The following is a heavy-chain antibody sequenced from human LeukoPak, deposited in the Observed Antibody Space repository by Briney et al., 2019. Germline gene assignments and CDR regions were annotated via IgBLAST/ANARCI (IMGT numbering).Heavy chain of an antibody. CDR1: GFTFSAHG. D-gene: IGHD3-3*01. CDR3: AIDFWSGYSDY. J-gene: IGHJ4*02. V-gene: IGHV3-30*02. CDR2: IRYDGNNK. Sequence: GGSLRLSCAASGFTFSAHGMHWVCQAPGKGLEWVAYIRYDGNNKQYADSGKGRFTISRDNSKNTLYLQMNSLRVEDTAVYYCAIDFWSGYSDYWGEGTLVTVSS.